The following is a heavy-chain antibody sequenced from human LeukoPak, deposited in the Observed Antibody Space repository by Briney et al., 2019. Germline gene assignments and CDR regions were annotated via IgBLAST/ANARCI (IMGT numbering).Heavy chain of an antibody. Sequence: ASVKVSCKASGGTFSSYAISWVRQAPGQGLEWMGGIIPIFGTANYAQKFQGRVTITADESTSTAYMELSSLRSEDTAVYYCARDGGAAAGTFDYWGQGTLVTVSS. CDR3: ARDGGAAAGTFDY. CDR1: GGTFSSYA. V-gene: IGHV1-69*13. J-gene: IGHJ4*02. D-gene: IGHD6-13*01. CDR2: IIPIFGTA.